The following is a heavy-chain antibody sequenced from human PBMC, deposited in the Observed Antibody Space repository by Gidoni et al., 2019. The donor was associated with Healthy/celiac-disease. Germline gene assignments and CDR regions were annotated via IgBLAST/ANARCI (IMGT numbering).Heavy chain of an antibody. Sequence: EVQLVESGGGLVPPGGSLRLSCAASGFTFRSYAMHWVRQAPGKGLEYGSDSSRNGGSTYDANAVKGRFTISRDNPKNTLYLQMGSLRAEDMAVYYCARPNYDSSGYYYAHFDYWGQGTLVTVSS. J-gene: IGHJ4*02. CDR3: ARPNYDSSGYYYAHFDY. CDR2: SSRNGGST. D-gene: IGHD3-22*01. V-gene: IGHV3-64*01. CDR1: GFTFRSYA.